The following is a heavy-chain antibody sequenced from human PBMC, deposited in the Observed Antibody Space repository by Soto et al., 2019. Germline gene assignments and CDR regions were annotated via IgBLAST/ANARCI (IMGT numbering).Heavy chain of an antibody. D-gene: IGHD5-18*01. CDR1: GGTFSTYA. V-gene: IGHV1-69*12. CDR3: ASGIQLWLRRINNGYSG. Sequence: QVQLVQSGAEVKKPESSVKVSCKAPGGTFSTYAISWVRQAPGQGLEWMGGIIPMFGTANYAQRFQDRVTSPADESTNTVYMELSILRSEDTAVYFCASGIQLWLRRINNGYSGWGQGTLVTVSS. J-gene: IGHJ4*02. CDR2: IIPMFGTA.